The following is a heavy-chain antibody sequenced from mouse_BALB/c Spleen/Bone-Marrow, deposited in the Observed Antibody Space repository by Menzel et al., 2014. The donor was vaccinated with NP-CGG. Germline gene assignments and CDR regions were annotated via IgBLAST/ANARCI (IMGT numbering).Heavy chain of an antibody. Sequence: EVQLQQSGAELVKPGASVKLSCTASGFNIKDTYMHWVKQRPEQGLEWIGRIDPANGNTKYDPKFQGKATITADTSSNTAYLQLSSLTSEDTAVYYCTRGYGNYALYYYAMDYWGQGTSVTGSS. CDR3: TRGYGNYALYYYAMDY. V-gene: IGHV14-3*02. CDR1: GFNIKDTY. D-gene: IGHD2-10*02. J-gene: IGHJ4*01. CDR2: IDPANGNT.